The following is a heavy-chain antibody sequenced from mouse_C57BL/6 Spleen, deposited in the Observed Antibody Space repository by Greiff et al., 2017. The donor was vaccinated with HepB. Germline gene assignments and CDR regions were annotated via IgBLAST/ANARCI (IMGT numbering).Heavy chain of an antibody. V-gene: IGHV1-55*01. J-gene: IGHJ4*01. CDR2: MYPGSGST. Sequence: QVQLQQPGAELVKPGASVKMSCKASGYTFTSYWITWVKQRPGQGLEWIGDMYPGSGSTNYNEKFKSKATLTVDTSSSTAYMQLSSLTSEDSAVYYCARGDYGSSYRAMDYWGQGTSVTVSS. CDR3: ARGDYGSSYRAMDY. D-gene: IGHD1-1*01. CDR1: GYTFTSYW.